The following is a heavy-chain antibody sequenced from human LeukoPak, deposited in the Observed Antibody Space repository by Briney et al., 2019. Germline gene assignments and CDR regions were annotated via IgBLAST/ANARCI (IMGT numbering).Heavy chain of an antibody. J-gene: IGHJ4*02. CDR1: GYTFTSDG. CDR3: ARDLHDTYYYGSGSYSYYFDY. CDR2: ISAYNGNT. D-gene: IGHD3-10*01. V-gene: IGHV1-18*01. Sequence: AAVKVSCKASGYTFTSDGISWVRQAPGQGLEWMGWISAYNGNTNYAQKLQGRVTMTTDTSTSTAYMELRSLRSDDTAVYYCARDLHDTYYYGSGSYSYYFDYWGQGTLVTVSS.